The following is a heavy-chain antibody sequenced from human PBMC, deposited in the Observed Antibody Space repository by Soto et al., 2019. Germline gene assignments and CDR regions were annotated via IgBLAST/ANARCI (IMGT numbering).Heavy chain of an antibody. CDR2: IYYSGST. J-gene: IGHJ4*02. CDR1: GGSISSGGYY. V-gene: IGHV4-31*03. Sequence: QVQLQESGPGLVKPSQTLSLTCTVSGGSISSGGYYWSWIRQHPGKGLEWIGYIYYSGSTYYNPSLKRRVTIAVDTSKTQFSLKLSSVTAADTAVYYCARAIYMTTVTRSFDYWGQGTLVTVSS. D-gene: IGHD4-17*01. CDR3: ARAIYMTTVTRSFDY.